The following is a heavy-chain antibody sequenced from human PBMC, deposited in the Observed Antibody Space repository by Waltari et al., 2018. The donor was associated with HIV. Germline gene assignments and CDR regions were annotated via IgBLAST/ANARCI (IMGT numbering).Heavy chain of an antibody. J-gene: IGHJ4*02. CDR1: GFTFRSYA. D-gene: IGHD3-22*01. CDR2: ISYDGSNK. CDR3: ARDPYYYDSSGYLCYFDY. V-gene: IGHV3-30-3*01. Sequence: QVQLVESGGGVVQPGRSLRLSCAASGFTFRSYAMHWVRQAPGKGLEWVAVISYDGSNKYYADSVKGRFTISRDNSKNTLYLQMNSLRAEDTAVYYCARDPYYYDSSGYLCYFDYWGQGTLVTVSS.